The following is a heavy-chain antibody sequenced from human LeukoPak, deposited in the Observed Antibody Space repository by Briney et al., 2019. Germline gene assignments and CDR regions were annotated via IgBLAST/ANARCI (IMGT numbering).Heavy chain of an antibody. Sequence: GGSLRLSCAASGFTFSSYAMSWVRQAPGKGLEWVSAISGSGGSTYYADSVKGRFTISRDNSKNTLYLQMNSLRAEDTAVYYCARADKQLLVYEGAYWGQGTLVTVSS. V-gene: IGHV3-23*01. CDR3: ARADKQLLVYEGAY. CDR1: GFTFSSYA. D-gene: IGHD6-13*01. CDR2: ISGSGGST. J-gene: IGHJ4*02.